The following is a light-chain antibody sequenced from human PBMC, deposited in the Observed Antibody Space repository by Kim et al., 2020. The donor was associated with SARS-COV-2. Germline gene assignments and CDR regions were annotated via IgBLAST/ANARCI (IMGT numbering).Light chain of an antibody. Sequence: GQSITISGTGSNNDVGSYTLVSWYQQYPGKAPKLMIYEVTKRPSGVSDRFSGSKSGNTASLTISGLQAEDEADYYCCSYVGNDIYVYGTGTKVTVL. V-gene: IGLV2-23*02. CDR3: CSYVGNDIYV. CDR1: NNDVGSYTL. CDR2: EVT. J-gene: IGLJ1*01.